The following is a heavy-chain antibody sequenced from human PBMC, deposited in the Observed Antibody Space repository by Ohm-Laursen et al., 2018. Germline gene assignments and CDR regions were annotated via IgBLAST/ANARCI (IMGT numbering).Heavy chain of an antibody. CDR1: GGSISSYY. J-gene: IGHJ5*02. CDR3: ARVSGSSGYYYPNWFDP. CDR2: IYTSGST. D-gene: IGHD3-22*01. V-gene: IGHV4-4*07. Sequence: SDTLSLTCTVSGGSISSYYWSWIRQPAGKGLEWIGRIYTSGSTNYNPSLKSRVTMSVDTSKNQFSLKLSSVTAADTAVYYCARVSGSSGYYYPNWFDPWGQGTLVTVSS.